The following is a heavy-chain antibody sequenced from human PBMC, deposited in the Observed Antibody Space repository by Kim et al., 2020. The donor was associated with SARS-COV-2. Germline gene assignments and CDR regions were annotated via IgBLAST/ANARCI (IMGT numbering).Heavy chain of an antibody. CDR3: ARAIDIVVVPAAIPRSNQGYYYYGMDV. D-gene: IGHD2-2*01. CDR2: IIPIFGTA. J-gene: IGHJ6*02. Sequence: SVKVSCKASGGTFSSYAISWVRQAPGQGLEWMGGIIPIFGTANYAQKFQGRVTITADESTSTAYMELSSLRSEDTAVYYCARAIDIVVVPAAIPRSNQGYYYYGMDVWGQGTTVTVSS. V-gene: IGHV1-69*13. CDR1: GGTFSSYA.